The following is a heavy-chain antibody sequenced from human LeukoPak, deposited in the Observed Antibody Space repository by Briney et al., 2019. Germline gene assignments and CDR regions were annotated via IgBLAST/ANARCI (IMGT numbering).Heavy chain of an antibody. J-gene: IGHJ6*03. D-gene: IGHD4-23*01. V-gene: IGHV3-9*01. CDR2: ISWKSGSI. CDR1: GFTFDDYA. CDR3: ARDKLADTKLPLYYYYYYMDV. Sequence: PGGSLRLSCAASGFTFDDYAMHWVRQAPGKGLEWVSGISWKSGSIGYADSVKGRFTISRDNAKNSLYLQMNSLRAEDTAVYYCARDKLADTKLPLYYYYYYMDVWGKGTTVTISS.